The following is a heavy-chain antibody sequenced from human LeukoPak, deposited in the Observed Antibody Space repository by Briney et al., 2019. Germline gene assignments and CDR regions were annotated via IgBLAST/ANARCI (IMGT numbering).Heavy chain of an antibody. CDR1: GFTFSSYG. J-gene: IGHJ4*02. CDR3: AKLHIVAGPNYFGY. D-gene: IGHD2-21*01. V-gene: IGHV3-30*02. Sequence: PGGSLRLSCAASGFTFSSYGMHWVRQAPGKGLEWVAFIRYDGSNKYYADSVKGRFTISRDNSKNTLYLQMNSLRAEDTAVYYCAKLHIVAGPNYFGYWGQGTLVTVSS. CDR2: IRYDGSNK.